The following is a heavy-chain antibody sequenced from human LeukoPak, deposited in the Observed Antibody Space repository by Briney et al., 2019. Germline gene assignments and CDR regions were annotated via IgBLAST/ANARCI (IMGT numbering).Heavy chain of an antibody. D-gene: IGHD3-22*01. J-gene: IGHJ4*02. CDR1: GFSFSTYW. CDR3: ASSHDSSGND. CDR2: IRYDGAYK. V-gene: IGHV3-7*01. Sequence: PGGSLRLSCVASGFSFSTYWMAWIREAPGEGLEWVANIRYDGAYKFYAGSVKGRFTISRDNAKNSLFLEMHSLRADDTAVYFCASSHDSSGNDWGQGTLVTVSS.